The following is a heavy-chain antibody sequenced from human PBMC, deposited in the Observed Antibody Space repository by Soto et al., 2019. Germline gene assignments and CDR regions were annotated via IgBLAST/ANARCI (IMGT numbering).Heavy chain of an antibody. J-gene: IGHJ6*02. CDR2: MSDSGTT. D-gene: IGHD2-15*01. CDR1: GASIRGYF. Sequence: PSETLSLTCTVSGASIRGYFWSWIRRPPGKGLEWIGYMSDSGTTDYNPSLKSRVSISLDTSKNRVSLKLSSVNAADTAVYYCGSVPPEVVGAMDVWRPGTTVTVSS. CDR3: GSVPPEVVGAMDV. V-gene: IGHV4-59*01.